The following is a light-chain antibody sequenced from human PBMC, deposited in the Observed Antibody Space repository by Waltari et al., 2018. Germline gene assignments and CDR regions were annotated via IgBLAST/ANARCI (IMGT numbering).Light chain of an antibody. CDR1: SNYAGRYDF. Sequence: QSALTQPASVSGSPGQSITLSCTGTSNYAGRYDFVSWYQQHPDRAPKVVISGDNKRPSGVPNRFSASNSGNTASLTISGLQAEDEAHYYCSSYAGLGPVLFGGGTKLTV. V-gene: IGLV2-23*01. CDR2: GDN. J-gene: IGLJ2*01. CDR3: SSYAGLGPVL.